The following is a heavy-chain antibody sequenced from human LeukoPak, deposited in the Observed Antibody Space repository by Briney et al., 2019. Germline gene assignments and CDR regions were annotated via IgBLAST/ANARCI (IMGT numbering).Heavy chain of an antibody. J-gene: IGHJ4*02. Sequence: ASVKVSCKASGYTFTSYYMHWVRQAPGQGLEWMGIINPSVGSTNYAQKFQGRVTMTRDTSTSTVYMELSSLRSEDAAVYYCAGSGSYFNYFDYWGQGTLVTVSS. D-gene: IGHD3-10*01. CDR1: GYTFTSYY. CDR3: AGSGSYFNYFDY. V-gene: IGHV1-46*01. CDR2: INPSVGST.